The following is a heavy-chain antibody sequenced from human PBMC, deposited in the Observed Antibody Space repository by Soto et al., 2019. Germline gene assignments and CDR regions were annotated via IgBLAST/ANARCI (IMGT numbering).Heavy chain of an antibody. D-gene: IGHD2-15*01. CDR2: IKPNGGGT. CDR3: ASGVLGSGLDY. V-gene: IGHV1-2*02. CDR1: GYTFTGYD. Sequence: QVQLVQSGADVKKPGASVKVSCKASGYTFTGYDMHWVRHAPGPGLAWMGWIKPNGGGTYYAQNFHGRVTMTMDTSIITGYMERSRLRSDDAAVYDWASGVLGSGLDYWGQGTLVTVSS. J-gene: IGHJ4*02.